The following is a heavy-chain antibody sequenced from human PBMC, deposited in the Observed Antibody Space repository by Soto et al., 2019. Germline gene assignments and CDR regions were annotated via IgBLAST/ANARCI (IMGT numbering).Heavy chain of an antibody. V-gene: IGHV4-61*01. J-gene: IGHJ4*02. D-gene: IGHD6-19*01. CDR2: IFTSGSA. CDR1: GGSVGTGIDY. CDR3: ARGYSSGWLNFDY. Sequence: SETLSLTSTVSGGSVGTGIDYWTWIRQPPGEGLEWIGNIFTSGSANYDPSLKSRVTISVDTSKNQFSLKLSSVTAADTAVYYCARGYSSGWLNFDYWGQGTLVTVSS.